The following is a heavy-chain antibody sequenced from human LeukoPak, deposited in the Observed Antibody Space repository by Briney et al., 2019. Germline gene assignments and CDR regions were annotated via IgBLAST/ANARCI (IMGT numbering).Heavy chain of an antibody. V-gene: IGHV3-23*01. D-gene: IGHD3-10*01. J-gene: IGHJ4*02. Sequence: GGSQRLSCVASGFIFRDYAMNWVHQAPGKGLEWVATISGRTGATYYGDSVKGRFTISRDNSENTLYLQMDSLRVEDTALYYCTKRGTGGSGSHMDSWGQGILVTVSS. CDR1: GFIFRDYA. CDR3: TKRGTGGSGSHMDS. CDR2: ISGRTGAT.